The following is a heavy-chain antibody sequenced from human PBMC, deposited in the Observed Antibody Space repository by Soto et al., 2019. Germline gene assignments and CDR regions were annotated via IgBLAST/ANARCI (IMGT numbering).Heavy chain of an antibody. CDR2: IKQDGSQN. V-gene: IGHV3-7*01. D-gene: IGHD6-19*01. J-gene: IGHJ5*02. Sequence: GESLKISCAASGFTFSNYWMSWVRQAPGKGLEWVANIKQDGSQNYYVDSVKGRFTTSRDNTKNSFYLQMNSLRAEDTAVYYCARDHINGWKFDPWGQGTLVTVSS. CDR1: GFTFSNYW. CDR3: ARDHINGWKFDP.